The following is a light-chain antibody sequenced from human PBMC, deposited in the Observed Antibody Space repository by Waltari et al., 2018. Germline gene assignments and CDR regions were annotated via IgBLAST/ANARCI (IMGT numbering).Light chain of an antibody. J-gene: IGKJ4*01. CDR2: GAS. CDR3: QQTSSTPFT. V-gene: IGKV1-39*01. Sequence: DIQMTQSPSTLSASVGDRVTITCRASQSVRTWFAWCQQKPGTAPRLLVSGASSLQSGVPSRFSGGGSGTDFTLTISCLEPEDFASYYCQQTSSTPFTFGGGTNVEIK. CDR1: QSVRTW.